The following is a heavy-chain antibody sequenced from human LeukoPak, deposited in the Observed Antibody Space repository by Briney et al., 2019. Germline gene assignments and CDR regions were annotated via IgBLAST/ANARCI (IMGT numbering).Heavy chain of an antibody. V-gene: IGHV3-74*01. CDR3: ARSNQADDY. J-gene: IGHJ4*02. Sequence: GGSLTLSCAASGFTFSSYWMHWVRQVPGKGLVWVARINPGGSSITYADSVKGRFTISRDNAKNTLYLQMDSLRAEDTGVYYCARSNQADDYWGQGTLVTVSS. CDR2: INPGGSSI. D-gene: IGHD1-14*01. CDR1: GFTFSSYW.